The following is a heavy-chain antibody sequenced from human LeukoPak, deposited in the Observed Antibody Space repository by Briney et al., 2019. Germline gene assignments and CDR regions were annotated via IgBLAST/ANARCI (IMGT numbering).Heavy chain of an antibody. Sequence: PGGSLRLSCAASGFTFSSYAMRWVRQAPGKGLEWVAVISYDGSNKYYADSVKGRFTISRDNSKNTLYLQMNSLRAEDTAVYYCARGLDVFTMVRGALGYWGQGTLVTVSS. CDR3: ARGLDVFTMVRGALGY. CDR1: GFTFSSYA. V-gene: IGHV3-30-3*01. J-gene: IGHJ4*02. CDR2: ISYDGSNK. D-gene: IGHD3-10*01.